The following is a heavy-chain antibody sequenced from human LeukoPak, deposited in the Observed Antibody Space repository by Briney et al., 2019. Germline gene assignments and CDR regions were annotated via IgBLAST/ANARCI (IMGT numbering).Heavy chain of an antibody. V-gene: IGHV3-7*04. CDR1: GVTFSSFW. D-gene: IGHD3-22*01. CDR2: IKEDGSEK. Sequence: GGSLRLSCAASGVTFSSFWMSWVRQAPGKGLEWVANIKEDGSEKHYVDSVKGRFTISRDNAKNSLYLQMNSLRAEDTAVYYCARGRFKSDSSGYSSFYHWGQGTLVTVSS. J-gene: IGHJ4*02. CDR3: ARGRFKSDSSGYSSFYH.